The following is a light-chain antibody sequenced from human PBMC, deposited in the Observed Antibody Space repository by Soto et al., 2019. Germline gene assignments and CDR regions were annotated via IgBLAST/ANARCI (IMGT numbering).Light chain of an antibody. J-gene: IGLJ2*01. CDR3: SSHTSSSFLV. CDR2: DVS. Sequence: QSALTQPASVSGSPGQSVTISCTGTSSDVGGYNYVSWYQQHPGKTPKLMIYDVSNRPSGVSNRFSGSKSGNTASLTISGLQAEDEADYYCSSHTSSSFLVFGGGTKLTVL. CDR1: SSDVGGYNY. V-gene: IGLV2-14*01.